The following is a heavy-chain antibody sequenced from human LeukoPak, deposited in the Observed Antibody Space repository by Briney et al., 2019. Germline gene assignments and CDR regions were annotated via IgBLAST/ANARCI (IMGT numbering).Heavy chain of an antibody. CDR2: IYYSGST. V-gene: IGHV4-39*01. Sequence: SETLSLTCTVSGGSISSSSYYWGWIRQPPGKGLEWIGSIYYSGSTYYNPSLKSRVTISVDTSKNQFSLKLSSVTAADTAVYYCARHSPIGGSGSYPFDSWGQGTLVTVSS. J-gene: IGHJ4*02. CDR1: GGSISSSSYY. D-gene: IGHD3-10*01. CDR3: ARHSPIGGSGSYPFDS.